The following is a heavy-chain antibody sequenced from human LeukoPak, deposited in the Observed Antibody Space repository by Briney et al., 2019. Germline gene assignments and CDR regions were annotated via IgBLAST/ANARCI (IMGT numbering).Heavy chain of an antibody. J-gene: IGHJ4*02. CDR2: IRYDGSNK. V-gene: IGHV3-30*02. Sequence: GGSLRLSCAASGFTFSSYGMHWVRQAPGKGLEWVAFIRYDGSNKYYADSVKGRFTISRDNSKDPLYLQMNSLRAEDTAVYYCASHSSRPSIAARPSGDWGQGTLVTVSS. CDR3: ASHSSRPSIAARPSGD. CDR1: GFTFSSYG. D-gene: IGHD6-6*01.